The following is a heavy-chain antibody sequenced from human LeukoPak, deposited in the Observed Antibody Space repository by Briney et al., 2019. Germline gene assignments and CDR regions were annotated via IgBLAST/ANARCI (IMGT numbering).Heavy chain of an antibody. CDR1: GYTFTDYY. CDR2: VNPYSGGT. D-gene: IGHD3-10*01. CDR3: ARDRDGYYYYYYYYMDV. Sequence: ASVKVSCKTSGYTFTDYYIHWVRQAPGQGLEWMGWVNPYSGGTNSAQRFQGRVTMTRDTSMTTAYMELRSLRSDDTAMYYCARDRDGYYYYYYYYMDVWGKGTTVTISS. J-gene: IGHJ6*03. V-gene: IGHV1-2*02.